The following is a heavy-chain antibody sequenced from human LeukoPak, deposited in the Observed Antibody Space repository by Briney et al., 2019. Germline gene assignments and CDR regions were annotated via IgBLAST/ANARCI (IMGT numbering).Heavy chain of an antibody. V-gene: IGHV3-21*01. J-gene: IGHJ4*02. D-gene: IGHD4-17*01. CDR3: ARGATVTTKLVDY. Sequence: GGXLRLSCAASGFTFSSYSMNWVRQAPGKGLEWVSSISSSSSYIYYADSVKGRFTISRDNAKNSLYLQMNSLRAEDTAVYYCARGATVTTKLVDYWGQGTLVTVSS. CDR1: GFTFSSYS. CDR2: ISSSSSYI.